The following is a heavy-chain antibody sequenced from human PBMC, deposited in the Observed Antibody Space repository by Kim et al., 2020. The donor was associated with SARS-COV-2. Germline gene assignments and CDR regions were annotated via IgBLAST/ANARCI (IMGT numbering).Heavy chain of an antibody. CDR2: IKSKTDGGTT. CDR1: GFTFSNAW. Sequence: GGSLRLSCAASGFTFSNAWMSWVRQAPGKGLEWVGRIKSKTDGGTTDYAAPVKDRFTISRDDSKNTLYLQVNSLKTDDTAVYYCTTGGWVRRYSFIYWGQGTLITVSS. V-gene: IGHV3-15*01. D-gene: IGHD5-18*01. J-gene: IGHJ4*02. CDR3: TTGGWVRRYSFIY.